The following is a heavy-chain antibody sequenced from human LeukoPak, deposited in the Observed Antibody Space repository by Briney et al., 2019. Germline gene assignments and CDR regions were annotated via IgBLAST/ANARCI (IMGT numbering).Heavy chain of an antibody. V-gene: IGHV4-39*07. CDR1: GGSISSSSYY. CDR3: ARGYCSGGSCYSYYYYNYMDV. J-gene: IGHJ6*03. Sequence: SETLSLTCTVSGGSISSSSYYWGWIRQPPGKGLEWIGSSYYSGRTNYNPALKSRFTISVDTSKNQFSLKLSSVTAADTAVYYCARGYCSGGSCYSYYYYNYMDVWGKGTTVTVSS. D-gene: IGHD2-15*01. CDR2: SYYSGRT.